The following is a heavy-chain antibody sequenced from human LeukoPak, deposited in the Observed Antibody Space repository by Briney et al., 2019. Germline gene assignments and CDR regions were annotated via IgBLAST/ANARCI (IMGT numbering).Heavy chain of an antibody. CDR2: INHSGST. V-gene: IGHV4-34*01. J-gene: IGHJ4*02. CDR3: ARGRSSWYSSSFDY. D-gene: IGHD6-13*01. Sequence: RPSETLSLTCAVYGGSFSGYYWSWIRQPPGKGLEWIGEINHSGSTNYNPSLKSRVTISVDTSKNQFSLKLSSVTAADTAVYYCARGRSSWYSSSFDYWGQGTLVTVSS. CDR1: GGSFSGYY.